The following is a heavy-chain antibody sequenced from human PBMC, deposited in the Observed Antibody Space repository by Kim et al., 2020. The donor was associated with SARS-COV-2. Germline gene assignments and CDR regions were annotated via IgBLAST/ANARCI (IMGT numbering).Heavy chain of an antibody. V-gene: IGHV1-18*04. CDR2: ISAYNGNT. J-gene: IGHJ5*02. CDR3: ARGPAATSKYNWFDP. Sequence: ASVKVSCKASGYTFTSYGISWVRQAPGQGLEWMGWISAYNGNTNYAQKLQGRVTMTTDTSTSTAYMELRSLRSDDTAVYYCARGPAATSKYNWFDPWGQGTLVTVSS. D-gene: IGHD2-2*01. CDR1: GYTFTSYG.